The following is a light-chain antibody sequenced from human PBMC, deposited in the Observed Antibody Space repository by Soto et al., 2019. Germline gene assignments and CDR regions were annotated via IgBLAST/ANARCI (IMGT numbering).Light chain of an antibody. CDR1: HSLVYKDDNTS. V-gene: IGKV2-30*01. CDR2: KVS. CDR3: MQGTHWPYT. J-gene: IGKJ2*01. Sequence: VVMTQSPLSLPVTLGQPASISCRSSHSLVYKDDNTSLNWFQQRPGQSPRRLIYKVSNRDSGVPDRFSGSGSGTDFTLKISRVEAEDVGVYYCMQGTHWPYTFGQGTKLEIK.